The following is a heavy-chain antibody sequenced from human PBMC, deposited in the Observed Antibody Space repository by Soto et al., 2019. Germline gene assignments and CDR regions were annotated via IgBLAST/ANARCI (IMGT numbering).Heavy chain of an antibody. CDR1: GYTFTSYG. J-gene: IGHJ4*02. CDR3: ARDVTMVQEVIVTPDFDY. Sequence: QVQLVQSGAEVKKPGASVKVSCKASGYTFTSYGISWVRQAPGQGLEWMGWISAYNGNTNYAQKLQGRVTMTTDTSTSTAYMELRSLRSADTAVSFCARDVTMVQEVIVTPDFDYWGQGTLVTVSS. V-gene: IGHV1-18*01. D-gene: IGHD3-10*01. CDR2: ISAYNGNT.